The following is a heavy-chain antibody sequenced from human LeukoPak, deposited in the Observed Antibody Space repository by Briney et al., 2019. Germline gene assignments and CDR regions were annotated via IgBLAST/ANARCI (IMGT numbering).Heavy chain of an antibody. CDR1: GFTFSGSA. CDR2: IRTKANSYAT. D-gene: IGHD3-3*01. V-gene: IGHV3-73*01. Sequence: GGSLRLSCAASGFTFSGSAMHWVRQASGKGLEWVGRIRTKANSYATAYAASVKGRFTISRDDSKNTAYLQMNSLKTEATAVYYCTTNYDFWSGYSDWGQGTLVTVSS. CDR3: TTNYDFWSGYSD. J-gene: IGHJ4*02.